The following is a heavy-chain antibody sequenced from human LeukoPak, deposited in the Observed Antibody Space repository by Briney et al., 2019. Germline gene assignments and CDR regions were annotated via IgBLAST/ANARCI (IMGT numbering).Heavy chain of an antibody. J-gene: IGHJ3*02. CDR1: GGSISSSSYY. CDR2: IYYTGTT. Sequence: SETLSLTCTVSGGSISSSSYYWGWIRQPPGKGLEWIGSIYYTGTTYYNPSLKRRLTISVDTSKNQFSQKLSSVTAADTAVYYCASTKTIAARAFDIWGQETMVTVSS. D-gene: IGHD6-6*01. V-gene: IGHV4-39*01. CDR3: ASTKTIAARAFDI.